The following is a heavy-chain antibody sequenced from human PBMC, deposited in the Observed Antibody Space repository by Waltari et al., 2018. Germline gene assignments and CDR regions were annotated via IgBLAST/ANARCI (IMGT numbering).Heavy chain of an antibody. Sequence: QVQLVQSGAEVKKPGSSVKVSCKASGGTFSSYAISWVLQAPGQGLEWMGGTIPTLGTPHYAQKLQGRVTLTADESTSPAYMELSSLRSEDTAVYYCASHFKVGATKLRNHEYFDYWGQGTLVTVSS. J-gene: IGHJ4*02. CDR3: ASHFKVGATKLRNHEYFDY. CDR1: GGTFSSYA. CDR2: TIPTLGTP. D-gene: IGHD1-26*01. V-gene: IGHV1-69*12.